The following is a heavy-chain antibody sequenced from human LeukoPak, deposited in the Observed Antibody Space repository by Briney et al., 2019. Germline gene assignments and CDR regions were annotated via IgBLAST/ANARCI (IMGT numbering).Heavy chain of an antibody. D-gene: IGHD3-16*02. Sequence: ASVKVSCKVSGYTXTELSMHWVRQAPGKGLEWMGGFDPEDGETIYAQKFQGRVTMTEDTSTDTAYMELSSLRSEDTAVYYCATDPSIYVWGSYRFDYWGQGILVTVSS. J-gene: IGHJ4*02. CDR1: GYTXTELS. CDR2: FDPEDGET. CDR3: ATDPSIYVWGSYRFDY. V-gene: IGHV1-24*01.